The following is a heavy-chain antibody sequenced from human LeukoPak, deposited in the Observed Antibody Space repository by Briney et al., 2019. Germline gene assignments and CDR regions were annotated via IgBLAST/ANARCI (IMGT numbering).Heavy chain of an antibody. J-gene: IGHJ6*02. CDR1: GGTFSSYA. D-gene: IGHD1-14*01. CDR2: IIPIFGTA. Sequence: SVKVSCKASGGTFSSYAISWVRQAPGQGLEWMGGIIPIFGTANYAQKFQGRVTITADESTSTAYMELSSLRSEDTAVYYCAKDLRLWSTGRYYGMDVWGQGTTVTVSS. V-gene: IGHV1-69*13. CDR3: AKDLRLWSTGRYYGMDV.